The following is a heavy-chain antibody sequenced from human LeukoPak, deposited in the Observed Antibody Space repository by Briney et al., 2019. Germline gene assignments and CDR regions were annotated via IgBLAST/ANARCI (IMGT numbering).Heavy chain of an antibody. CDR1: GFTFSSSG. D-gene: IGHD2-15*01. CDR2: ILYNGSNK. CDR3: ARAGGYCSGGSCYRGYSWFDP. Sequence: GGSLRLSRAGPGFTFSSSGLHWGRQAPGKGLEWGAVILYNGSNKYYADSVKGRFTISRDNSKNTLYLQMNSLRVEDTAVYYCARAGGYCSGGSCYRGYSWFDPWGQGTLVTVSS. J-gene: IGHJ5*02. V-gene: IGHV3-33*01.